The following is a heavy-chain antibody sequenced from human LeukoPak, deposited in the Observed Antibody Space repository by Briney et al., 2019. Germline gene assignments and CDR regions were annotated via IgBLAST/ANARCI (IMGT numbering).Heavy chain of an antibody. V-gene: IGHV3-23*01. CDR2: ISSSGRNT. D-gene: IGHD2-21*02. Sequence: GGSLRLSCAASGFTFSSYAMSWVRQAPGKGLEWVSSISSSGRNTYCSDSVKGRFTISRDNSKNTLYLQMSSLRAEDTAVYYCAKRDRPCSGDCSAPYYFDYWGQGTLVTVSS. CDR3: AKRDRPCSGDCSAPYYFDY. J-gene: IGHJ4*02. CDR1: GFTFSSYA.